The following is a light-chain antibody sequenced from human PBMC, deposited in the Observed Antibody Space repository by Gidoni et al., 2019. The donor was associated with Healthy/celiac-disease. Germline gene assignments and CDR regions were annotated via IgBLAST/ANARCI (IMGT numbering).Light chain of an antibody. Sequence: DIQMTQSPSSLSASVGDRVTITCRASQGISKYLAWYQQKPGKVPKLLIYAEATLQSGIPSRFSGSGSGTDFTLTISRLKPEDVATYYCQNYNSARITFGQGTRLEIK. CDR3: QNYNSARIT. CDR1: QGISKY. J-gene: IGKJ5*01. CDR2: AEA. V-gene: IGKV1-27*01.